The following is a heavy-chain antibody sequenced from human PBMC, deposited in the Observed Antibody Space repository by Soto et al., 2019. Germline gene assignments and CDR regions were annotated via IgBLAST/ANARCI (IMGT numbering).Heavy chain of an antibody. V-gene: IGHV4-59*01. CDR1: GGSISSYY. CDR3: ARDGIVGATLDYFDY. D-gene: IGHD1-26*01. Sequence: QVQLQESGPGLVKPSETLSLTCTVSGGSISSYYWSWIRQPPGKGLEWIGYIYYSGSTNYNPSVTGRVTISVDSSKNQYSLKLSSVTAADTAVYYCARDGIVGATLDYFDYWGQGTLVTVSS. CDR2: IYYSGST. J-gene: IGHJ4*02.